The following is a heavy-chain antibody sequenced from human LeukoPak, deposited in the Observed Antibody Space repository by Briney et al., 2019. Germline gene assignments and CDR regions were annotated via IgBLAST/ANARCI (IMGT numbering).Heavy chain of an antibody. CDR2: TYYRSN. CDR1: GDSVSSSSDA. V-gene: IGHV6-1*01. D-gene: IGHD1/OR15-1a*01. Sequence: SQTLSLTCAISGDSVSSSSDAWNWIRQSPSRGHEWLGRTYYRSNDYAVSVKSRMTINADASKNQVSLQLSSVTPEDTAVYYCARGRNNAFDIWGQGTMVTVSS. CDR3: ARGRNNAFDI. J-gene: IGHJ3*02.